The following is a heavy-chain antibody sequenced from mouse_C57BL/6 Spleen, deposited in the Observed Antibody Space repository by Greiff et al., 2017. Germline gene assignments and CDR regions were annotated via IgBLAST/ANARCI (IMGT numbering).Heavy chain of an antibody. CDR3: ARSNDYSYAMDY. J-gene: IGHJ4*01. D-gene: IGHD2-4*01. CDR2: IYWDDDK. Sequence: QVTLKVCGPGILQSSQTLSLTCSFSGFSLSTSGMGVSWIRQPSGKGLEWLAHIYWDDDKRSNPSLKSRLTISKDTSRNQVFLKITSVDTADTATYYCARSNDYSYAMDYWGQGTSVTVSS. V-gene: IGHV8-12*01. CDR1: GFSLSTSGMG.